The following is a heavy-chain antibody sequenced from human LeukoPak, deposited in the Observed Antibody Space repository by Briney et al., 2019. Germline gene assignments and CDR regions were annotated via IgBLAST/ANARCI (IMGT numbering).Heavy chain of an antibody. CDR3: ARDPYSSGDAFDI. CDR2: IWYDGSNK. Sequence: GGSLRLSCAASGFTFSSYGMHWVRQAPGKGLEWVAVIWYDGSNKYYADSVKGRFTTSRDNSKNTLYLQMNSLRAEDTAVYYCARDPYSSGDAFDIWGQGTMVTVSS. CDR1: GFTFSSYG. V-gene: IGHV3-33*08. D-gene: IGHD3-22*01. J-gene: IGHJ3*02.